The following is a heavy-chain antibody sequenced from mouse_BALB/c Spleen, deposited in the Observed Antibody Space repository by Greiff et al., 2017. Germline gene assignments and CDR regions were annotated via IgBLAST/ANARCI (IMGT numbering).Heavy chain of an antibody. Sequence: VQLQQSGPSLVQPSQSLSITCTVSGFSLTSYGVHWARQSPGKGLEWLGVIWRGGSTDYNAAFMSRLSITKDNSKSQVFFKMNSLQADDTAIYYCAKGAGTTVVADFDVWGAGTTVTVSS. D-gene: IGHD1-1*01. CDR2: IWRGGST. V-gene: IGHV2-5-1*01. J-gene: IGHJ1*01. CDR3: AKGAGTTVVADFDV. CDR1: GFSLTSYG.